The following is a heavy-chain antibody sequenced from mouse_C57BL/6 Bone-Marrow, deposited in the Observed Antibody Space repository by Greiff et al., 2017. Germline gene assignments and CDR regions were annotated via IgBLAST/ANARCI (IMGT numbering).Heavy chain of an antibody. J-gene: IGHJ3*01. CDR2: IDPENGDT. CDR1: GFNIKDDY. CDR3: TTYGYDGRGFAY. D-gene: IGHD2-2*01. V-gene: IGHV14-4*01. Sequence: VHVKQSGAELVRPGASVKLSCTASGFNIKDDYMHWVKQRPEQGLEWIGWIDPENGDTEYASKFQGKATITADTSSNTAYLQLSSLTSEDTAVYYCTTYGYDGRGFAYWGQGTLVTVSA.